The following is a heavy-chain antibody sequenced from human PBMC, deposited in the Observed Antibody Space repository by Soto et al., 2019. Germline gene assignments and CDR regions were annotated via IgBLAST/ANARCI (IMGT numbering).Heavy chain of an antibody. CDR3: ARGPGGSNDGTFNY. J-gene: IGHJ4*02. Sequence: EVQLVESGGGLVQPGGSLRLSCAASGFTVSIYWMKWVRQTPVKGLEWVANINQDGSEKNYVDSVRGRFTISRDNAKNSLYLQMSSLTAEDTAIYYCARGPGGSNDGTFNYWGQGALVTVSS. CDR1: GFTVSIYW. V-gene: IGHV3-7*05. D-gene: IGHD2-15*01. CDR2: INQDGSEK.